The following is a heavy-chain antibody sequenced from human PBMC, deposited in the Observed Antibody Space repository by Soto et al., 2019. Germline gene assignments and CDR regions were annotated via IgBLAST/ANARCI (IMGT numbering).Heavy chain of an antibody. J-gene: IGHJ5*02. CDR3: ARGRDNWNEASSWLDP. D-gene: IGHD1-20*01. Sequence: GASVKVSCKASGYTFTSYDINWVRQATGQGLEWMGWMNPNSGNTGYAQKFQGRVTMTRNTSISTAYMELSSLRSEDTAVYYCARGRDNWNEASSWLDPWGQGTLVTVYS. V-gene: IGHV1-8*01. CDR1: GYTFTSYD. CDR2: MNPNSGNT.